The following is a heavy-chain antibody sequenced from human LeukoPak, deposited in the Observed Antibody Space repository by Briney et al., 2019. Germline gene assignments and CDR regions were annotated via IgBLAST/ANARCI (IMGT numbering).Heavy chain of an antibody. D-gene: IGHD3-10*01. J-gene: IGHJ6*02. CDR3: ARDDALLWFGGARYNYGMDV. CDR1: GFTFNNYA. CDR2: ISKDGSNK. V-gene: IGHV3-30-3*01. Sequence: GGSLRLSCAASGFTFNNYAMNWVRQAPGKGLEWVAVISKDGSNKYYGDSVKGRFTISRDTSKNTLYLQMDSLRAEDTAVYHCARDDALLWFGGARYNYGMDVWGQGTTVIVSS.